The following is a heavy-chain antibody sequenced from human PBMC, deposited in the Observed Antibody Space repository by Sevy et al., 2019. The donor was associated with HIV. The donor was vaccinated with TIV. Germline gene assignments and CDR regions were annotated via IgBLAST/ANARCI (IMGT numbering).Heavy chain of an antibody. V-gene: IGHV3-49*03. CDR3: TRRASRVYGDHLNLY. CDR2: IRSETYDETT. Sequence: GGSLRLSCTASGFTFGDYAMSWFRQAPGRGLEWVGFIRSETYDETTEYAASVKGRFTVSRDDSKIIVYLQMNSLKTEDTAVYYCTRRASRVYGDHLNLYWGQGTLVTVSS. D-gene: IGHD2-21*02. J-gene: IGHJ4*02. CDR1: GFTFGDYA.